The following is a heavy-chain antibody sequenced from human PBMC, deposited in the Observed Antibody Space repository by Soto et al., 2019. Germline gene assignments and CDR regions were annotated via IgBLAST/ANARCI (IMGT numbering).Heavy chain of an antibody. D-gene: IGHD1-1*01. J-gene: IGHJ4*02. Sequence: PSEPRSLPCHVSGAPLSIGAYYWSWSRQHPGKGLEWIGYIYYSGSTNYNPSLKSRVSISRETSKNQFSLKLNSVTAADTAVYYCARGLTTLYYFDSWGQGTLVTVSS. CDR2: IYYSGST. CDR3: ARGLTTLYYFDS. CDR1: GAPLSIGAYY. V-gene: IGHV4-31*03.